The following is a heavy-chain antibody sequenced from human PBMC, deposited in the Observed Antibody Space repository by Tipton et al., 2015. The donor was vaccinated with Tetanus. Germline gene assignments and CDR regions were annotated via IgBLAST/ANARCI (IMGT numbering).Heavy chain of an antibody. CDR2: IKPHGREK. CDR1: GFSLGGYS. V-gene: IGHV3-7*01. Sequence: SLRLSCAVSGFSLGGYSMSWVRQAPGKGLEWVANIKPHGREKHYADSVKGRFTISRDHAKNTVYLQMNSLRAEDTAVYFCARRSLTNYGLDVWGQGTPVTVSS. CDR3: ARRSLTNYGLDV. J-gene: IGHJ6*02. D-gene: IGHD1-1*01.